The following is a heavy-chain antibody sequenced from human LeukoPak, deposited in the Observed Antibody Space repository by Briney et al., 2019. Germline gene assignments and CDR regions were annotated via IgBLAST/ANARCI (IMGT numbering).Heavy chain of an antibody. Sequence: SETLSLTCTVSGASISGTDYYWTWTRHHPGEGLEWLGFIHFSGTIYYNPSLSSRLIISADTSKNQMSLKLSSVTAADTGVYYCAAGGDTAKGGKYWGQETQVTVSS. CDR2: IHFSGTI. CDR3: AAGGDTAKGGKY. CDR1: GASISGTDYY. D-gene: IGHD5-18*01. J-gene: IGHJ4*02. V-gene: IGHV4-31*03.